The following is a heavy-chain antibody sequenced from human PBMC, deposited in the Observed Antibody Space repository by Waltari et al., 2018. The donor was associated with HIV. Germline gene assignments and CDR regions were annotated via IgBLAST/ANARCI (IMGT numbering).Heavy chain of an antibody. V-gene: IGHV1-18*01. Sequence: QVQLVQSGAEVKKPGASVKVSCKASGYTFTSYGISWVRQAPGQGLEWMGWISAYNGNTNYAQKLQGRVTMTTDTSTSTAYMELRSLRSDDTAVYYCARDPTYYDFWSGYYKGGDFDYWGQGTLVTVSS. D-gene: IGHD3-3*01. CDR2: ISAYNGNT. CDR1: GYTFTSYG. J-gene: IGHJ4*02. CDR3: ARDPTYYDFWSGYYKGGDFDY.